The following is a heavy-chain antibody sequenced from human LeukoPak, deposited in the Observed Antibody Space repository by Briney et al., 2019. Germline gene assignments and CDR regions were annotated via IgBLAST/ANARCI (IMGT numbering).Heavy chain of an antibody. CDR3: ASLYSYDYGDYAFDY. CDR1: GFTFSSYA. CDR2: ITWNSGSI. J-gene: IGHJ4*02. V-gene: IGHV3-9*01. Sequence: PGGSLRLSCAASGFTFSSYAMSWVRQAPGKGLEWVSGITWNSGSIGYADSVKGRFTISRDNAKNSLYLQMNSLRAEDTAVYYCASLYSYDYGDYAFDYWGQGTLVTVSS. D-gene: IGHD4-17*01.